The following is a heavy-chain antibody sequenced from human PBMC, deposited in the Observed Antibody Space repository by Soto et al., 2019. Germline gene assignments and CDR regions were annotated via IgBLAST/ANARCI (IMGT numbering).Heavy chain of an antibody. D-gene: IGHD6-6*01. J-gene: IGHJ5*02. V-gene: IGHV4-30-4*01. CDR2: IYYSGST. CDR3: ARDLQEYSSSSGGSWFDP. Sequence: SETLSLTCTVSGGSISSGDYYWSWIRQPPGKGLEWIGYIYYSGSTYYNPSLKSRVTISVDTSKNQFSLKLSSVTAADTAVYYCARDLQEYSSSSGGSWFDPWGQGTLVTVSS. CDR1: GGSISSGDYY.